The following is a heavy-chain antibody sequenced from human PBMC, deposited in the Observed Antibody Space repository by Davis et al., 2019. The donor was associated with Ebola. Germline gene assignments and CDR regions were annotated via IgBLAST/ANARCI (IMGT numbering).Heavy chain of an antibody. D-gene: IGHD6-13*01. CDR2: IIPIFGTA. V-gene: IGHV1-2*02. J-gene: IGHJ6*02. Sequence: ASVKVSCKASGYTFTGYYMHWVRQAPGQGLEWMGGIIPIFGTANYAQKFQERVTITRDMSTSTAYMELSSLRSEDTAVYYCAAAGPLLGMDVWGQGTTVTVSS. CDR3: AAAGPLLGMDV. CDR1: GYTFTGYY.